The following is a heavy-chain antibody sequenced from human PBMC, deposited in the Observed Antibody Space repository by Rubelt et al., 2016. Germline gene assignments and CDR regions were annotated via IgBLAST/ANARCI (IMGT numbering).Heavy chain of an antibody. J-gene: IGHJ4*02. CDR3: ARQFTMIGIDY. D-gene: IGHD3-22*01. V-gene: IGHV4-39*01. CDR1: GGSISSSSYY. Sequence: QVQLQESGPGLVKPSETLSLTCTVSGGSISSSSYYWGWIRQPPGKGLEWIGSIFYSGGTYYNPSLTSRVTISVDTSKNQFSLKLSAVTAADTAVYYCARQFTMIGIDYWGQGTLVTVSS. CDR2: IFYSGGT.